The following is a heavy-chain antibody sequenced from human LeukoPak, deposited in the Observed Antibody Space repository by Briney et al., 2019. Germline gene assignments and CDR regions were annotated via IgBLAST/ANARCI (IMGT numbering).Heavy chain of an antibody. V-gene: IGHV1-69*04. CDR3: ARDVQYGSGSYYNPNRTS. Sequence: SVKVSCKASGGTFSSYTISWVRQAPGQGLEWMGRIIPILGIANYAQKFQGRVTITADKATSTAYMELSSLRSEDTAVYYCARDVQYGSGSYYNPNRTSWGQGTLVTVSS. CDR2: IIPILGIA. CDR1: GGTFSSYT. J-gene: IGHJ5*02. D-gene: IGHD3-10*01.